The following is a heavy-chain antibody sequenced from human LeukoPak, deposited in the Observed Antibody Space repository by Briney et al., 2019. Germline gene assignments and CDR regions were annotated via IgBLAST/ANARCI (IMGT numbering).Heavy chain of an antibody. D-gene: IGHD3-22*01. CDR1: GFTLSNAR. Sequence: PGGSLRLSCAASGFTLSNARVSWARHAPGKGLEWVSRIKSKTDGGTTDYAAPVKGRFTISRDDSKNTLYLQMNSLKAEDTAVYYCTTDPVRYYYGSSGYLFDFRGGGTLVTVSS. J-gene: IGHJ4*02. CDR2: IKSKTDGGTT. CDR3: TTDPVRYYYGSSGYLFDF. V-gene: IGHV3-15*01.